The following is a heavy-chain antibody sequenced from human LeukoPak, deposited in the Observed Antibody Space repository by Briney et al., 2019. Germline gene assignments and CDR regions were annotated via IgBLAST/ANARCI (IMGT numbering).Heavy chain of an antibody. D-gene: IGHD3-22*01. J-gene: IGHJ4*02. V-gene: IGHV4-59*01. CDR2: IYYSGST. Sequence: SETLSLTCTVSGGSISSYYWSWIRQPPGKGLEWIGYIYYSGSTNYNPSLKSRVTISVDTSKNQLSLKLSSVTAADTAVYYCARVRSSGYPPPPAFDYWGQGTLVTVSS. CDR3: ARVRSSGYPPPPAFDY. CDR1: GGSISSYY.